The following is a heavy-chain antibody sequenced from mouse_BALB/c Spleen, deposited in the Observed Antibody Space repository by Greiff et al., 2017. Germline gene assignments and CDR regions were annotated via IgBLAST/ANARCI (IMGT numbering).Heavy chain of an antibody. V-gene: IGHV5-9-4*01. CDR1: GFTFSSYA. CDR2: ISSGGSYT. Sequence: EVMLVESGGGLVKPGGSLKLSCAASGFTFSSYAMSWVRQSPEKRLEWVAEISSGGSYTYYPDTVTGRFTISRDNAKNTLYLEMSSLRSEDTAMYYCAREGYDGNYAMDYWGQGTSVTVSS. D-gene: IGHD2-2*01. CDR3: AREGYDGNYAMDY. J-gene: IGHJ4*01.